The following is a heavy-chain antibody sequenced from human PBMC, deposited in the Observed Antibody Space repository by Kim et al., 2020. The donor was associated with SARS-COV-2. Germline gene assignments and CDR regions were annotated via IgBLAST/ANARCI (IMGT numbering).Heavy chain of an antibody. Sequence: GESLKISCKGSGYSFTSYWISWVRQMPGKGLEWMGRIDPSDSYTNYSPSFQGHVTISADKSISTAYLQWSSLKASDTAMYYCARDTIVVVPAAQNGYYYYGMDVWGQGTTVTVSS. CDR1: GYSFTSYW. V-gene: IGHV5-10-1*01. CDR3: ARDTIVVVPAAQNGYYYYGMDV. CDR2: IDPSDSYT. D-gene: IGHD2-2*01. J-gene: IGHJ6*02.